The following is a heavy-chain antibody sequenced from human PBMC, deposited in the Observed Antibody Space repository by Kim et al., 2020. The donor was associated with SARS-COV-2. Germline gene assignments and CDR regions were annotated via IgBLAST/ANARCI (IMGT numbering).Heavy chain of an antibody. J-gene: IGHJ4*02. CDR2: ISSSGSTI. V-gene: IGHV3-48*03. CDR1: GFTFSSYE. CDR3: ARSPRCYSPTVCGCDY. Sequence: GGSLRLSCAASGFTFSSYEMNWVRQAPGKGLEWVSYISSSGSTIYYADSVKGRFTISRDNAKNSLYLQMNSLRAEDTAVYYCARSPRCYSPTVCGCDYWGQGTLVTVSS. D-gene: IGHD2-15*01.